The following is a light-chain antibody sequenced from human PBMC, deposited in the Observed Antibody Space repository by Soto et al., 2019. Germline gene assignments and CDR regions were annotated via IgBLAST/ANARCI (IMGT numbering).Light chain of an antibody. V-gene: IGLV2-23*02. CDR1: SSDVGSYNL. CDR3: CSNAGSSTYV. Sequence: QSALTQPASVSGSPGQSITIPCTGTSSDVGSYNLVSWYQQHPGKAPKLMIYEVSKRPSGVSNRLSGSKSGNTASLTISGLQAEDEADYYCCSNAGSSTYVFGTGTKLTVL. J-gene: IGLJ1*01. CDR2: EVS.